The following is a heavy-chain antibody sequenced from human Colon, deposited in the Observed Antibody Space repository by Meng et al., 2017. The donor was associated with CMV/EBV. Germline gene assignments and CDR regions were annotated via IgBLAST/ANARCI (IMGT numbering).Heavy chain of an antibody. CDR3: ARDPSTMVRGVKQVYYYYGMDV. J-gene: IGHJ6*02. V-gene: IGHV1-69*04. D-gene: IGHD3-10*01. Sequence: SVKVSCKASGGTFSKHVISWVRQGPGQGPEWMGRIIPVLDKPDYTQKFQGRVTITADKSTSTAYMELSSLRSEDTAVYYCARDPSTMVRGVKQVYYYYGMDVWGQGTTVTVSS. CDR1: GGTFSKHV. CDR2: IIPVLDKP.